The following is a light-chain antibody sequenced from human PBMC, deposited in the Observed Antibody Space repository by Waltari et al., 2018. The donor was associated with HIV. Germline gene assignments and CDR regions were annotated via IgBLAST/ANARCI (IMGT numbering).Light chain of an antibody. J-gene: IGLJ3*02. V-gene: IGLV1-44*01. CDR1: SSNIGSNI. CDR3: AAWDDSLNAWV. Sequence: QSVLTQPPSASGTPGQRVSISCSGSSSNIGSNIVNWYQQLPGTAPKLLIYSNKQRPSGVPDRFSGSKSGTSASLAISGLQSEDEADYYCAAWDDSLNAWVFSGGTKLTVL. CDR2: SNK.